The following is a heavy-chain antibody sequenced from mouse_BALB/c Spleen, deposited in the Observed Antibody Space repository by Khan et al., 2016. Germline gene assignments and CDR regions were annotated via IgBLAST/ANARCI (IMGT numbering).Heavy chain of an antibody. CDR2: ISYSGST. Sequence: VQLQQSGPGLVKPSQSLSLTCTVTGYSITSDYAWNWIRQFPGNKLEWMGYISYSGSTSYKPSLKSRISITRDTSKNQFFLQLNSVTTEDTATYYCARSRGNYFDYWGQGTTLTVSS. J-gene: IGHJ2*01. CDR3: ARSRGNYFDY. V-gene: IGHV3-2*02. CDR1: GYSITSDYA.